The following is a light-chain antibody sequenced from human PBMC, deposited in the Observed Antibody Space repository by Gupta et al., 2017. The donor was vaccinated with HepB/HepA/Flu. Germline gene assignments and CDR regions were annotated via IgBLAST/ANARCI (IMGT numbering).Light chain of an antibody. V-gene: IGKV3-15*01. Sequence: EKVMTQSPPTLSDSTGERATLSCRASQSISANLGWFQQKPGQAPRPLIYDASIRASGVPARFSGSGSGTEFTLTISSLQSEDFAIYYCQQYNSWPITFGQGTRLEIK. CDR1: QSISAN. J-gene: IGKJ5*01. CDR2: DAS. CDR3: QQYNSWPIT.